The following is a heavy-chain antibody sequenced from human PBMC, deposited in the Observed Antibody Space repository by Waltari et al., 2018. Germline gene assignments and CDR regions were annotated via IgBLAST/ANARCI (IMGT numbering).Heavy chain of an antibody. CDR3: ARLSPYTSSGDFFDP. D-gene: IGHD2-21*02. Sequence: QVQLQESGPRLVKPSETLSLTCSVSGFPIGSEYYWAWVRQSPGEGLVWSGSTYHSGSADYNPSLKGRVTISVYTSKNQFSLKLTSVTVADSGVYYCARLSPYTSSGDFFDPWGQGALVTVSS. J-gene: IGHJ5*02. CDR2: TYHSGSA. CDR1: GFPIGSEYY. V-gene: IGHV4-38-2*01.